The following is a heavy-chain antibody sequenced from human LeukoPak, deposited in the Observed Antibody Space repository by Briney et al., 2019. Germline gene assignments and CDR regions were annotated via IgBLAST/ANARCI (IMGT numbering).Heavy chain of an antibody. CDR1: GGSISSYY. J-gene: IGHJ4*02. CDR2: IYYSGRT. CDR3: ARSHRRDGYLYDFDY. V-gene: IGHV4-59*01. Sequence: SETLSLTCTVSGGSISSYYWSWIRQPPGKGLEWLGYIYYSGRTNYNPSLKSRVTISVDTSKNQFSLKLSSVTAADMAVYYCARSHRRDGYLYDFDYWGQGTLVTVSS. D-gene: IGHD5-24*01.